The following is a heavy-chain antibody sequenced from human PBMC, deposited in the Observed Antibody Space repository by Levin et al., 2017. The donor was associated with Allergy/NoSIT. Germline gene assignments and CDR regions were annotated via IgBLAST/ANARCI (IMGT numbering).Heavy chain of an antibody. D-gene: IGHD3-10*01. J-gene: IGHJ4*02. V-gene: IGHV1-2*02. CDR1: GYTFTGYY. CDR3: ARDNFAYYYGSGSYFPSDY. Sequence: GESLKISCKASGYTFTGYYMHWVRQAPGQGLEWMGWINPNSGGTNYAQKFQGRVTMTRDTSISTAYMELSRLRSDDTAVYYCARDNFAYYYGSGSYFPSDYWGQGTLVTVSS. CDR2: INPNSGGT.